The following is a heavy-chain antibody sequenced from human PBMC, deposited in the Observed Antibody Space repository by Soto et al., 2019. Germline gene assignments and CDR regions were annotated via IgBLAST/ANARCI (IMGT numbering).Heavy chain of an antibody. J-gene: IGHJ5*02. CDR2: IIPIFGTA. CDR3: AAVYYDFWSGYLPRGRFDP. CDR1: GDTFSSYA. D-gene: IGHD3-3*01. Sequence: GASVKVSCKASGDTFSSYAISWVRQAPGQGLEWMGGIIPIFGTANYAQKFQGRVTITADKSTSTAYMELSSLRSEDTAVYYCAAVYYDFWSGYLPRGRFDPWGQGTLVTVSS. V-gene: IGHV1-69*06.